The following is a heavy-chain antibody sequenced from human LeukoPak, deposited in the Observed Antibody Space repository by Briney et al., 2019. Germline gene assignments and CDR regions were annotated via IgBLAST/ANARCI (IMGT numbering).Heavy chain of an antibody. CDR1: GFTFSASV. CDR2: ISGDTAVT. CDR3: AKVGYCTNNCFRTHDY. J-gene: IGHJ4*02. V-gene: IGHV3-23*01. D-gene: IGHD2-8*01. Sequence: GGSLRLSCVASGFTFSASVMSWVRQAPGKGLEWVSAISGDTAVTYYAASVKGRFNISRDNYKNTVYLQMSSLRAEDTATYYCAKVGYCTNNCFRTHDYWGEGALVTVSS.